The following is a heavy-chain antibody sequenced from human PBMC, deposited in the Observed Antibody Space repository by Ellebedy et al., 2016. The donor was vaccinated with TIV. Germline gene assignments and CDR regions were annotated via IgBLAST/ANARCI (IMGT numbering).Heavy chain of an antibody. CDR3: ARHGVRPNVAWFDP. CDR2: IYPPDSDT. CDR1: GDSFDSYW. Sequence: KVSCKGSGDSFDSYWIGWVRQMPGKGLEWMGIIYPPDSDTKYSPSFQGQVTISVDKSISTAYLQWSSLKASDTAMYYCARHGVRPNVAWFDPWGQGTLVTVSS. V-gene: IGHV5-51*01. J-gene: IGHJ5*02. D-gene: IGHD2-8*01.